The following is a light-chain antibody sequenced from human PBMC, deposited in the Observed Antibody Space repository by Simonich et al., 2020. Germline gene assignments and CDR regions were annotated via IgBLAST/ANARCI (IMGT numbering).Light chain of an antibody. Sequence: IVMTQSPDSLAVSLGARATINCKSSQSVLYSSNNKNYLAWYQQKPGTPPKLLIYWASTRESGVPDRFSGSGSGTDFTLTISSLQAEDVAVYYCQQYYSTPLTFGGGTKVEIK. CDR2: WAS. V-gene: IGKV4-1*01. CDR1: QSVLYSSNNKNY. J-gene: IGKJ4*01. CDR3: QQYYSTPLT.